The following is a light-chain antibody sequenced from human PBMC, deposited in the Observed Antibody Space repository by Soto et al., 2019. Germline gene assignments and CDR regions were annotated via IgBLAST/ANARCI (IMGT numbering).Light chain of an antibody. J-gene: IGKJ1*01. CDR3: EQYGSSPRT. Sequence: EVVLTQSPGTLSLSPGEGATLSCRASQGVSSNYFAWYQQKAGQAPRLLIYGISTRATGIPDRFSGSGSGTDFTLTISRLEPEDFALYYCEQYGSSPRTFGQGTRVEIK. V-gene: IGKV3-20*01. CDR2: GIS. CDR1: QGVSSNY.